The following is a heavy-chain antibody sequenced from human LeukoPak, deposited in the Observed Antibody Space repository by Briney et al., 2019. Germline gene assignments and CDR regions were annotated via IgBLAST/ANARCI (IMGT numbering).Heavy chain of an antibody. Sequence: GASAKVSCKASGYTFSSYDINWVRQAPGQGLEWMGGIIPIFGTANYAQKFQGRVTITADKSTSTAYMELSSLRSEDTAVYYCARSSRPYEQQLEFDPWGQGTLVTVSS. CDR2: IIPIFGTA. J-gene: IGHJ5*02. CDR1: GYTFSSYD. V-gene: IGHV1-69*06. D-gene: IGHD6-13*01. CDR3: ARSSRPYEQQLEFDP.